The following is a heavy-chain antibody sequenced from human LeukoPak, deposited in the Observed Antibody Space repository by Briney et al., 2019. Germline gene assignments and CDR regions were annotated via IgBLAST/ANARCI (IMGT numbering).Heavy chain of an antibody. D-gene: IGHD4-23*01. CDR2: IYSSGST. V-gene: IGHV4-4*07. CDR3: EREDYGGNSL. J-gene: IGHJ4*02. Sequence: PSETLSLTCTVSGGSISGFYWSWIRQPDGKGLEWIGRIYSSGSTNYNPSLKGRVTMSVDTSKNQFSLKVRSVTAADTAVYFCEREDYGGNSLWGQGSLVTVSS. CDR1: GGSISGFY.